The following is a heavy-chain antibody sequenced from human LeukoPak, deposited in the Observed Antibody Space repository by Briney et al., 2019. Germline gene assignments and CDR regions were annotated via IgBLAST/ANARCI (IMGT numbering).Heavy chain of an antibody. CDR1: GYTLTELS. J-gene: IGHJ5*02. V-gene: IGHV1-24*01. CDR2: FDPEDGET. D-gene: IGHD2-2*01. Sequence: ASVKVSCKXSGYTLTELSMHWVRQAPGKGLEWMGGFDPEDGETIYAQKFQGRVTMTEDASTDTAYMELSSLRSEDTAVYYCATDRRYCSSTSCYVWFDPWGQGTLVTVSS. CDR3: ATDRRYCSSTSCYVWFDP.